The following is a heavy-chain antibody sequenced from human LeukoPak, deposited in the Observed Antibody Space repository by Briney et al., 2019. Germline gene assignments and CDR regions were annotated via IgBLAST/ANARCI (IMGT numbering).Heavy chain of an antibody. D-gene: IGHD3-22*01. CDR1: GFTFSSYA. CDR2: ISYDGSNK. Sequence: GGSLRLSCAASGFTFSSYAMSWVRQAPGKGLEWVAVISYDGSNKYYADSVKGRFTISRDNSKNTLYLQMNSLRAEDTAVYYCAPDLHYYDSSGYYYEESNWFDPWGQGTLVTVSS. CDR3: APDLHYYDSSGYYYEESNWFDP. V-gene: IGHV3-30*03. J-gene: IGHJ5*02.